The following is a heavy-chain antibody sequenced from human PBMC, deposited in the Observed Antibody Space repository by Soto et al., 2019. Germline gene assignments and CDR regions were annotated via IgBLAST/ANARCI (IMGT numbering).Heavy chain of an antibody. CDR1: GGSISSGDYY. V-gene: IGHV4-30-4*01. CDR3: AREGASITIFSPWFDP. J-gene: IGHJ5*02. CDR2: IYYSGST. Sequence: SETLSLTCTVSGGSISSGDYYWSWIRQPPGKGLERIGYIYYSGSTYYNPSLKSRVTISVDTSKNQFSLKLSSVTAADTAVYYCAREGASITIFSPWFDPWGQGTLVTVSS. D-gene: IGHD3-3*01.